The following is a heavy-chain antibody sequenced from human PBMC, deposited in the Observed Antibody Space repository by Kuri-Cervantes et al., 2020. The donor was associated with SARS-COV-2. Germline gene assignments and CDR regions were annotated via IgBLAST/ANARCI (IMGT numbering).Heavy chain of an antibody. D-gene: IGHD3-3*01. Sequence: GESLKISCEASGFTLTYRWMAWFRQAPGKGLEWVAAIKADGGEMVYVDSAKGRFTISKDNAKNSVFLQMNSVRIEDTSLYFCPWGRGWTFDIWGRGTMVTVSS. V-gene: IGHV3-7*04. J-gene: IGHJ3*02. CDR1: GFTLTYRW. CDR2: IKADGGEM. CDR3: PWGRGWTFDI.